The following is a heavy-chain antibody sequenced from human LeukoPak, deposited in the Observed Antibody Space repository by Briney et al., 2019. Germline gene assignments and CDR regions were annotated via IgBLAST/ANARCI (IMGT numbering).Heavy chain of an antibody. V-gene: IGHV3-53*04. Sequence: PGGSLRLSCAVSGFTVSTNYMSWVRQAPGKGLEWVSVMYSGGSTYYADSVKGRFTISRHNSKNTLYLEINSLRPDDTAVYYCARGGGDYNPFDYWGQGTLVTGSS. D-gene: IGHD4-17*01. CDR2: MYSGGST. CDR1: GFTVSTNY. CDR3: ARGGGDYNPFDY. J-gene: IGHJ4*02.